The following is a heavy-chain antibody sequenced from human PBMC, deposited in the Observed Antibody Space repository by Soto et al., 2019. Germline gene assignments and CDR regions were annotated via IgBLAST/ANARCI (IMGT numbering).Heavy chain of an antibody. V-gene: IGHV4-28*01. J-gene: IGHJ4*02. Sequence: SETLSLTCAVSGYSISSSNWWGWIRQPPGKGLEWIGYIYYSGSTNYNPSLKSRVTISVDTSKNQFSLKLSSVTAADTAVYYCARTLYSYGPRFDYWGQGTLVTVSS. CDR1: GYSISSSNW. D-gene: IGHD5-18*01. CDR3: ARTLYSYGPRFDY. CDR2: IYYSGST.